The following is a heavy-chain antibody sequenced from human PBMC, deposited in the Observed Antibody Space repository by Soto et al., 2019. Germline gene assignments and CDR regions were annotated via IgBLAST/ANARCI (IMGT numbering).Heavy chain of an antibody. V-gene: IGHV3-7*04. CDR1: GFSFSNYW. D-gene: IGHD3-10*01. J-gene: IGHJ4*02. CDR2: MNQDGSEK. Sequence: EVQLVESGGHLVQPGGSLRLSCAASGFSFSNYWMTWVRQAPGKGLEWVANMNQDGSEKYYVDSVKGRFTISRDNAQNSLYLQLNSLRAEDTAVYFCARDRYAGSGSPWADYWGQGTLVTVSS. CDR3: ARDRYAGSGSPWADY.